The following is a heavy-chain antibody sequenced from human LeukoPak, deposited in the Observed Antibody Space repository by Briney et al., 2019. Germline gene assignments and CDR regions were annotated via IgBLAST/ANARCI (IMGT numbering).Heavy chain of an antibody. CDR3: ARPSTKYSSSSGYFQH. Sequence: SETLSLTCTVSGGFISSYSYHWGWIRQPPGMGLEWIGSIYYSGSTYYNPSLKSRVTISVDTSKNQFSLKLSSVTAADTAVYYCARPSTKYSSSSGYFQHWGQGTLVTVSS. J-gene: IGHJ1*01. V-gene: IGHV4-39*01. CDR2: IYYSGST. D-gene: IGHD6-6*01. CDR1: GGFISSYSYH.